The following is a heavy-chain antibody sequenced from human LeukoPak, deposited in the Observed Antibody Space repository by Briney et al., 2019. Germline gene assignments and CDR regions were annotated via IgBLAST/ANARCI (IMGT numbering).Heavy chain of an antibody. CDR2: ISYDGSNK. V-gene: IGHV3-30*04. Sequence: GGSLRLSCAASGFTFSSYAMHWVRQAPGKGLEWVAVISYDGSNKHYADSVKGRFTISRDNSKNTLYLQMNSLRAEDTAVYYCARGGCDYDYYYGMDVWGQGTTVTVSS. D-gene: IGHD5-12*01. J-gene: IGHJ6*02. CDR3: ARGGCDYDYYYGMDV. CDR1: GFTFSSYA.